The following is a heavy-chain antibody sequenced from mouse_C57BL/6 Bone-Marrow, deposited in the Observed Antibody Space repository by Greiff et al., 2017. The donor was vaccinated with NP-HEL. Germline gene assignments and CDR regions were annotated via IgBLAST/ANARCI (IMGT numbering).Heavy chain of an antibody. CDR3: AGGRPWFAY. CDR1: GFTFTDYY. Sequence: EVKLQESGGGLVQPGGSLSLSCAASGFTFTDYYMSWVRQPPGKALEWLGFIRNKANGYTTEYSASVKGRFTISRDKSQSILYLQMNALRAEDSATYYCAGGRPWFAYWGQGTLVTVSA. V-gene: IGHV7-3*01. CDR2: IRNKANGYTT. J-gene: IGHJ3*01.